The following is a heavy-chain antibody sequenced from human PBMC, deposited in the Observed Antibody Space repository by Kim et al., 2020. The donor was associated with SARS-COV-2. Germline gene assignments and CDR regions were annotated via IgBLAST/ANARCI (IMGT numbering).Heavy chain of an antibody. CDR3: ARGLPTPGLDIVAEAPLYYFDY. CDR1: GGSISSGGYY. D-gene: IGHD5-12*01. Sequence: SETLSLTCTVSGGSISSGGYYWSWIRQHPGKGLEWIGYIYYSGSTYYNPSLKSRVTISVDTSKNQFSLKLSSVTAADTAVYYCARGLPTPGLDIVAEAPLYYFDYWGQGTLVTVSS. CDR2: IYYSGST. V-gene: IGHV4-31*03. J-gene: IGHJ4*02.